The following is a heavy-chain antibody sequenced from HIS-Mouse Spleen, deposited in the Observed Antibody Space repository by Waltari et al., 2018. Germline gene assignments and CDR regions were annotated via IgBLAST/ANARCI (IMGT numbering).Heavy chain of an antibody. J-gene: IGHJ2*01. CDR2: IYYSGST. CDR1: GGSISSSSYY. D-gene: IGHD6-13*01. Sequence: QLQLQESGPGLVKPLETLSLTCTVSGGSISSSSYYWGWIRQPPGKGLELIGSIYYSGSTYYNPSLKSRVTISVDTSKNQFSLKLSSVTAADTAVYYCAREIPYSSSWYDWYFDLWGRGTLVTVSS. CDR3: AREIPYSSSWYDWYFDL. V-gene: IGHV4-39*07.